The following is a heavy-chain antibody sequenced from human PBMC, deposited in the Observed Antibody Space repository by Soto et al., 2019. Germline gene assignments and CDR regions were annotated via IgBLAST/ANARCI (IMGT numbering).Heavy chain of an antibody. CDR2: IYSGGST. CDR3: ARDRVERGYPEYSQH. J-gene: IGHJ1*01. D-gene: IGHD5-18*01. CDR1: GFTVSSNY. V-gene: IGHV3-53*01. Sequence: GESLKISCAASGFTVSSNYMSWVRQAPGKGLEWVSVIYSGGSTYYADSVKGRFTISRDNSKNTLYLQMNSLRAEDTAVYYCARDRVERGYPEYSQHWGKGTLVTVST.